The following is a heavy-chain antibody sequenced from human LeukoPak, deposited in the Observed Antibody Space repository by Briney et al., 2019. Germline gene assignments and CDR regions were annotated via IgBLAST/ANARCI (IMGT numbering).Heavy chain of an antibody. CDR2: FDPEDGET. D-gene: IGHD2-15*01. CDR3: ATVLHCSGGSCYPDYYYYYGMDV. Sequence: ASVKVSCKVSGYTLTELSMHWVRQAPGKGLEWMGGFDPEDGETIYAKKFQGRVAMTEGTSTDTAYMELSSMRSEDTAVYYCATVLHCSGGSCYPDYYYYYGMDVWGQGTTVTVSS. J-gene: IGHJ6*02. V-gene: IGHV1-24*01. CDR1: GYTLTELS.